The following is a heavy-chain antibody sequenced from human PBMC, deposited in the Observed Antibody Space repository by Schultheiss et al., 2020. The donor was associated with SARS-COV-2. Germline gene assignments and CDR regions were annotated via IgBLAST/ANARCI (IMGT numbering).Heavy chain of an antibody. J-gene: IGHJ4*02. CDR2: IWFDESSE. CDR1: GFSFSKFV. D-gene: IGHD1-1*01. CDR3: AKNYNTRGDFFDH. V-gene: IGHV3-33*06. Sequence: GGSLRLSCAASGFSFSKFVMHWVRQAPWKGLEWVAVIWFDESSEYYADSVKGRFTISRDNSKNTLYLQMNSLRAEDTAVYYCAKNYNTRGDFFDHWGQGTLVTVSS.